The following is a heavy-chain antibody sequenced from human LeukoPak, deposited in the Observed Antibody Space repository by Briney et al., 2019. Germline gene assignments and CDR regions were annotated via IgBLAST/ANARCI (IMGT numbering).Heavy chain of an antibody. Sequence: ASVKVSCKASGYTFTDYYMHWVRQAPGQGLEWMGWINPNNDDTNYAQKFQGRVTMTRDTSISTAYMELSSLRSEDTAVYYCARDLNPSSITMIVVVMPTELDYYYGMDVWGQGTTVTVSS. D-gene: IGHD3-22*01. J-gene: IGHJ6*02. CDR1: GYTFTDYY. CDR2: INPNNDDT. V-gene: IGHV1-2*02. CDR3: ARDLNPSSITMIVVVMPTELDYYYGMDV.